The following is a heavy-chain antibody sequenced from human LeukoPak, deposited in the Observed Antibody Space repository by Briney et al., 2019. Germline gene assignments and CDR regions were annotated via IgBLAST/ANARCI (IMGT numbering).Heavy chain of an antibody. CDR2: ISSSGSTI. CDR1: GFTFSDYY. D-gene: IGHD6-13*01. CDR3: ARRSTAAGTNA. V-gene: IGHV3-11*01. J-gene: IGHJ5*02. Sequence: GGSLRLSCAASGFTFSDYYMSWMRQAPGKGLEWASYISSSGSTIYYADSVKGRFTISRDNAKNSLYLQMNSLRAEDTAVYYCARRSTAAGTNAWGQGTLVTVSS.